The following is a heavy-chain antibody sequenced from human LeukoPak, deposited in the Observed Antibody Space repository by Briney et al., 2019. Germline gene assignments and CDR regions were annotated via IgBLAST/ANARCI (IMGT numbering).Heavy chain of an antibody. CDR3: TTAYYDLWSGYYSF. D-gene: IGHD3-3*01. J-gene: IGHJ4*02. CDR1: GFTFSNAC. V-gene: IGHV3-15*01. Sequence: GGSLRLSCAASGFTFSNACMSWVRQAPGKGLEWVGRIKSKIDGGTTDYAAPVKGRFTISRDDSKNTLYLQMNSLKTEDTAVYYCTTAYYDLWSGYYSFWGQGTLVTVSS. CDR2: IKSKIDGGTT.